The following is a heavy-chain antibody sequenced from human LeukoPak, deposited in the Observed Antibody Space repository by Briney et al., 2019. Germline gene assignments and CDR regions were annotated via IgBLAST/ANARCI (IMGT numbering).Heavy chain of an antibody. CDR3: ARRESTYQNYYYFYYMDV. CDR2: INWNGGST. Sequence: GGSLRLXCAASGFTFDDYGMSWVRQAPGKGLEWVSGINWNGGSTGYADSVKGRFTISRDNAKNSLYLQMNSLRAEDTALYYCARRESTYQNYYYFYYMDVWGKGTTVTVSS. J-gene: IGHJ6*03. V-gene: IGHV3-20*04. CDR1: GFTFDDYG.